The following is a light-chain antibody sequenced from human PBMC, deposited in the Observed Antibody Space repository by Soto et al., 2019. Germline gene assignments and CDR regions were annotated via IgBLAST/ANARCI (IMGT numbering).Light chain of an antibody. J-gene: IGKJ3*01. CDR3: QQSYSTPLFS. CDR2: AAS. CDR1: QSISSY. Sequence: DIQMTQSPSSLSASVGDRVTITCRASQSISSYLNWYQQKPGKAPKLLIYAASSLQSWVPSRFSGSGSGTEFALTISSLQAEDFATYNCQQSYSTPLFSFGARTKVDIK. V-gene: IGKV1-39*01.